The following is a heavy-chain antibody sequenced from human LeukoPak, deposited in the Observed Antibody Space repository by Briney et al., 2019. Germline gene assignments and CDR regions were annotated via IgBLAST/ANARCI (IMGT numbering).Heavy chain of an antibody. Sequence: SETLSLTCTVSGASISSYYWSWIRQPPGKGLEWIGYIYYSGSTNYNPSLKSRVTISVDTSKNQFSLKLSSVTAADTAVYYCARGNGWYANWGQGTLVTVSS. CDR1: GASISSYY. V-gene: IGHV4-59*08. CDR3: ARGNGWYAN. D-gene: IGHD6-19*01. CDR2: IYYSGST. J-gene: IGHJ4*02.